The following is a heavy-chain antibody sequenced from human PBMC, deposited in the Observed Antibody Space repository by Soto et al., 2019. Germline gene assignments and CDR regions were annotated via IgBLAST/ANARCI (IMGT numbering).Heavy chain of an antibody. CDR1: GFTFSSYE. V-gene: IGHV3-48*03. CDR2: ISSSGSTI. CDR3: AREGHLNYDFWSGYPPSHFDY. D-gene: IGHD3-3*01. J-gene: IGHJ4*01. Sequence: HPGWSLRLSCAASGFTFSSYEMNWVRQAPGKGLEWVSYISSSGSTIYYADSVKGRFTISRDNAKNSLYLQMNSLRAEDTAVYYCAREGHLNYDFWSGYPPSHFDYWGQGTLVTVSA.